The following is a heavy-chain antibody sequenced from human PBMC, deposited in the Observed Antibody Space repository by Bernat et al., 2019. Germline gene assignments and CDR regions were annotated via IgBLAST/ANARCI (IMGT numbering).Heavy chain of an antibody. D-gene: IGHD2-21*02. Sequence: QLQLQESGPGLVKPSETLSLTCTVSGGSISSSSYYWGWIRQPPGKGLEWIGSIYYCGSTYDNPSLKSRVTISVYTSKHQFSLKLSSVTAADTDMYYCAGLPRYCGSDCYRGDAFDIWGQGTMVTVSS. CDR2: IYYCGST. CDR1: GGSISSSSYY. V-gene: IGHV4-39*01. CDR3: AGLPRYCGSDCYRGDAFDI. J-gene: IGHJ3*02.